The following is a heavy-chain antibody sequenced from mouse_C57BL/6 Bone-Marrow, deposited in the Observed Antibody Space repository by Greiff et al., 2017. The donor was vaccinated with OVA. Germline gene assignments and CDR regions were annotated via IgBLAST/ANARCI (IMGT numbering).Heavy chain of an antibody. V-gene: IGHV5-6*01. J-gene: IGHJ2*01. CDR1: GFTFSSYG. CDR3: ARPTVDHYFDY. Sequence: EVKLQESGGDLVKPGGSLKLSCAASGFTFSSYGMSWVRQTPDKRLEWVATISSGGSYTYYPDSVKGRFTISRDNAKNTLYLQMSSLKSEDTAMYYCARPTVDHYFDYWGQGTTLTVSS. D-gene: IGHD1-1*01. CDR2: ISSGGSYT.